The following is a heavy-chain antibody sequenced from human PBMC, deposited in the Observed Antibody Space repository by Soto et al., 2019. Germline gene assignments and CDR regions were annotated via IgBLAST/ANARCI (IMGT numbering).Heavy chain of an antibody. CDR2: ISGSGGST. CDR3: ARGTGATDAFDI. CDR1: GFTFSSYA. Sequence: GGSLRLSCAASGFTFSSYAMSWVRQAPGKGLEWVSAISGSGGSTYYADSVKGRFTISRDNSKNTLYLQMNSLRAEDTAVYYCARGTGATDAFDIWGQGTMVTVSS. V-gene: IGHV3-23*01. J-gene: IGHJ3*02. D-gene: IGHD1-26*01.